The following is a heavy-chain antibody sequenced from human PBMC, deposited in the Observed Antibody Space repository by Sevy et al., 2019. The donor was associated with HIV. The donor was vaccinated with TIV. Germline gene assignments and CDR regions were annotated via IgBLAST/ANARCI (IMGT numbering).Heavy chain of an antibody. V-gene: IGHV3-53*01. CDR1: GFTVSSNY. CDR2: IYSGGST. CDR3: ARGNCSSTSCSYGMDV. Sequence: GGSLRLSCAASGFTVSSNYMSWVRQAPGKGLEWVSVIYSGGSTYYADSVKGRFTISRDNSKNTLYLQMNSLRAEDTAVYYCARGNCSSTSCSYGMDVWGQGTTVTVSS. D-gene: IGHD2-2*01. J-gene: IGHJ6*02.